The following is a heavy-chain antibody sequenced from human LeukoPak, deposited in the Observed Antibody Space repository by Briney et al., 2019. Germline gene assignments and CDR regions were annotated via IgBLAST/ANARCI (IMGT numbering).Heavy chain of an antibody. CDR3: ARTLDGGRSQPHDAFDI. J-gene: IGHJ3*02. D-gene: IGHD1-14*01. CDR2: ISAYNGNT. Sequence: EASVKVSCKASGYTFTSYGISWVGQAPGQGLEWMGWISAYNGNTNYAQKLQGRVTMTTDTSTSTAYMELRSLRSDDTAVYYCARTLDGGRSQPHDAFDIWGQGTMVTVSS. V-gene: IGHV1-18*01. CDR1: GYTFTSYG.